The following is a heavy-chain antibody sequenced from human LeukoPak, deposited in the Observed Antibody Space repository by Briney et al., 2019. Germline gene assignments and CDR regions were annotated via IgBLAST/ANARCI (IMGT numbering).Heavy chain of an antibody. CDR1: GYSFTSYW. J-gene: IGHJ6*02. D-gene: IGHD2-2*01. Sequence: GESLRISCKGSGYSFTSYWISWVRQMPGKGLEWMARIDPSDSYTNYSPSFQGHVIISADKSISTAYLQWSSLKASDTAMYYCASIPPHFSTTSCYGMDVWGQGTTVTVSS. CDR3: ASIPPHFSTTSCYGMDV. V-gene: IGHV5-10-1*01. CDR2: IDPSDSYT.